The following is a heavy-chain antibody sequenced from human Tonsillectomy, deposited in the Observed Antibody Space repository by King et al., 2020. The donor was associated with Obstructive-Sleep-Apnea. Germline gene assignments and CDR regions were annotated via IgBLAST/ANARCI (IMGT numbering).Heavy chain of an antibody. V-gene: IGHV7-4-1*02. J-gene: IGHJ4*02. CDR3: ARVSYDRTGYYYVFDY. D-gene: IGHD3-22*01. CDR1: GYTFTNYV. Sequence: QLVQSGSELKKPGASVKVSCKASGYTFTNYVLNWVRQAPGQGLEWMAWINTNTGNPTYAQGFTGRFVFSLDTSVSTAYLQISSLKAEDTAVYYCARVSYDRTGYYYVFDYWGQGTLVTVSS. CDR2: INTNTGNP.